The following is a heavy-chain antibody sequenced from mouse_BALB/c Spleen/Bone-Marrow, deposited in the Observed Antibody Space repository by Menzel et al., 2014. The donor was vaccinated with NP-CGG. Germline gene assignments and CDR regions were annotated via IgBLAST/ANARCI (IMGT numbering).Heavy chain of an antibody. CDR2: IDPANGNT. D-gene: IGHD1-1*01. CDR1: GFNIKDTY. J-gene: IGHJ4*01. Sequence: VQLQQSGAELVKPGASVKLSCTASGFNIKDTYMHWVKQRPEQGLEWIGRIDPANGNTEYDPRFQGKATITADTSSNKTYLQLSILTSEDAAVYYCARSRDYGSSYYAMDYWGRGTSVTVSS. V-gene: IGHV14-3*02. CDR3: ARSRDYGSSYYAMDY.